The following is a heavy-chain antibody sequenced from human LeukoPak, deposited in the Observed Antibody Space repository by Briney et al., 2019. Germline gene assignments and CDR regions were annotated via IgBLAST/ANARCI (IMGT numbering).Heavy chain of an antibody. D-gene: IGHD2-2*02. CDR2: INRNGGGT. J-gene: IGHJ4*02. V-gene: IGHV3-20*04. CDR3: ARGYCSSISCYTFDN. Sequence: GGSLRLSCATSGFTFADYGMSWVRQAPGKGLEWVSGINRNGGGTGYADSVKGRFTISRDNAKNSLYLQMNSLGAEDTAFYYCARGYCSSISCYTFDNWGQGTLVTVSS. CDR1: GFTFADYG.